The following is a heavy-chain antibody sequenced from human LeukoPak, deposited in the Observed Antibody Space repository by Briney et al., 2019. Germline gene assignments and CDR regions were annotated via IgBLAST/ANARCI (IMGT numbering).Heavy chain of an antibody. J-gene: IGHJ4*02. CDR1: GGSFSGYY. CDR3: ARITLVGSSDRYFDY. D-gene: IGHD1-26*01. V-gene: IGHV4-34*01. Sequence: SETLSLTCAVYGGSFSGYYWSWIRQPPGKGLEWIGEINHSGSTNYNPSLKSRITISVDTSKNQFSLKLTSVTAADTAVYYCARITLVGSSDRYFDYWGQGTLVTVSS. CDR2: INHSGST.